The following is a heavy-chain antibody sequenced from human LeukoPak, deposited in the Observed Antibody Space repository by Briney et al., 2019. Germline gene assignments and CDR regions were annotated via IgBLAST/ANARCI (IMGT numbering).Heavy chain of an antibody. CDR2: IYSGGTT. D-gene: IGHD1-1*01. V-gene: IGHV3-53*01. CDR1: GFTVSSNY. CDR3: AKTGNPATGDY. J-gene: IGHJ4*02. Sequence: GGSLRLSCAASGFTVSSNYMSWVRQAPGRGLEWVSVIYSGGTTYYADSVKGRFTISRDNSKNTLYLQMNSLRAEDTAIYYCAKTGNPATGDYWGQGTLVTVSS.